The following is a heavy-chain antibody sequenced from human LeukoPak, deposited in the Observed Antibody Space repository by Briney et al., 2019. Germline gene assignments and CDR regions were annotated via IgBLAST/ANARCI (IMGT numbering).Heavy chain of an antibody. CDR1: GFTFSSYS. V-gene: IGHV3-21*01. J-gene: IGHJ6*02. D-gene: IGHD5-18*01. Sequence: GGSLRLSCAASGFTFSSYSMSWVRQAPGKGLEWVSSISSSSSYIYYADSVKGRFTISRDNAKNSLYLQMNSLRAEDTAVYYCARDHVNTAIRSYYGTDVWGQGTTVTVSS. CDR2: ISSSSSYI. CDR3: ARDHVNTAIRSYYGTDV.